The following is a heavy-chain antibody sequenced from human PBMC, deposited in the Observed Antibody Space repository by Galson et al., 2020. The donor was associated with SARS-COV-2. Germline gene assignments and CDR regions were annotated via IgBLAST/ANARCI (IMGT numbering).Heavy chain of an antibody. CDR2: IHYRGST. D-gene: IGHD3-9*01. CDR1: GGPDRTRGKY. V-gene: IGHV4-39*01. J-gene: IGHJ6*02. Sequence: SETLSLTCSVTGGPDRTRGKYWVWIRPSPGKGLEYIGCIHYRGSTYYNPSLKSRVTTSVDTYKNQVSLRLSSVTAADTAVYYCARGAYDPLAGHYRDYGMDVWGQGTTVTVSS. CDR3: ARGAYDPLAGHYRDYGMDV.